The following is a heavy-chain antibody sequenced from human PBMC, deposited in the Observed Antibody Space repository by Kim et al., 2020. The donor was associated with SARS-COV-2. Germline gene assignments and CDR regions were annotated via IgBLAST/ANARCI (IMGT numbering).Heavy chain of an antibody. D-gene: IGHD2-15*01. CDR2: IMWNSGGT. Sequence: GGSLRLSCIASGFTFNDHAMHWVRQAPGKGLEWVSGIMWNSGGTGYAASVNGRFITSIDTANTSLFLQKNILSPEDAALYCATNDVSTVGAVVWGHGTA. CDR3: TNDVSTVGAVV. CDR1: GFTFNDHA. J-gene: IGHJ6*02. V-gene: IGHV3-9*01.